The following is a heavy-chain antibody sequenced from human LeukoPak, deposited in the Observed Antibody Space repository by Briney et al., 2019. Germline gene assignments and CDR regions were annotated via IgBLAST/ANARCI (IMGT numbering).Heavy chain of an antibody. Sequence: SETLSLTCAVYGGSFSGYYWSWIRQPPGKGLEWIWEINHSGSTNYNPSLKSRVTISVDTSKNQFSLKLSSVTAADTAVYYCAREKTYYYGSGSYRTQPFDYWGQGTLVTVSS. CDR2: INHSGST. D-gene: IGHD3-10*01. CDR3: AREKTYYYGSGSYRTQPFDY. V-gene: IGHV4-34*01. CDR1: GGSFSGYY. J-gene: IGHJ4*02.